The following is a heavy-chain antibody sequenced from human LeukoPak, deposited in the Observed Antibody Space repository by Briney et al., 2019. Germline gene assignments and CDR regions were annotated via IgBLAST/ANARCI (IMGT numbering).Heavy chain of an antibody. CDR3: GGWDRNGYFDH. Sequence: GGSLRLPCAASGFTVSSNYMSWVRQAPGKGLEWVSVIYSGGSTYYADSVKGRFTISRDNSKNTLYLQMNSLRAEDTAVYYCGGWDRNGYFDHWGQGTLVTVSS. CDR2: IYSGGST. CDR1: GFTVSSNY. J-gene: IGHJ4*02. V-gene: IGHV3-66*02. D-gene: IGHD1-26*01.